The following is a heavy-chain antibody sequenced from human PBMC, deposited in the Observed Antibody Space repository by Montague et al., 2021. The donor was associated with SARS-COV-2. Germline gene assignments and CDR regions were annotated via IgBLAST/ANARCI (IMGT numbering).Heavy chain of an antibody. CDR2: VSYRGST. Sequence: SETLSLTCSVSGGSMSSYHWVWIRQPPGKGLEWIGYVSYRGSTNYNLSLNSRVAISLDTSKNRFSLRVTSATAADTAVYYCARDVRYYYDQWGQGILVTVSS. CDR1: GGSMSSYH. V-gene: IGHV4-59*01. J-gene: IGHJ4*02. CDR3: ARDVRYYYDQ. D-gene: IGHD3-10*01.